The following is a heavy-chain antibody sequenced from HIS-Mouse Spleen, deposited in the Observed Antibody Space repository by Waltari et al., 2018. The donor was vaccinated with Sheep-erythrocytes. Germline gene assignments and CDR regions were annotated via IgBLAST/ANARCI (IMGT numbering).Heavy chain of an antibody. D-gene: IGHD1-26*01. J-gene: IGHJ6*02. V-gene: IGHV3-43D*03. CDR1: GFTFDDYA. Sequence: EVQLVESGGVVVQPGGSLRLSCAASGFTFDDYAMHWVRQAPGKGLEWVSLISWDGGSTDYADTVKGRFTISRDNSKNSLYLQMNSLRAEDTALYYCAKDLTLVGAHYYYYYGMDVWGQGTTVTVSS. CDR2: ISWDGGST. CDR3: AKDLTLVGAHYYYYYGMDV.